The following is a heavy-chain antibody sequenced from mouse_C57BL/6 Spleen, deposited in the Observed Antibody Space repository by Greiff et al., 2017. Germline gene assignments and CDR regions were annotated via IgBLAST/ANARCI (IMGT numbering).Heavy chain of an antibody. D-gene: IGHD1-1*01. CDR1: GYTFTSYW. CDR2: IYPGSGST. Sequence: QVQLKQPGAELVKPGASVKMSCKASGYTFTSYWITWVKQRPGQGLEWIGDIYPGSGSTNYNEKFKSKATLTVDTSSSTAYMQLSSLTSEDSAVYYCARERSSFWYFDVWGTGTTVTVSS. J-gene: IGHJ1*03. CDR3: ARERSSFWYFDV. V-gene: IGHV1-55*01.